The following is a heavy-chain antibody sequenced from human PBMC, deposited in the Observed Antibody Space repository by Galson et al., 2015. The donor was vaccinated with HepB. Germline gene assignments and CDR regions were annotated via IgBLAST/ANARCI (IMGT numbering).Heavy chain of an antibody. J-gene: IGHJ1*01. V-gene: IGHV3-23*01. CDR1: GFTFSSYA. D-gene: IGHD4-17*01. CDR3: AKDLLPYGDYGVGYFQH. Sequence: SLRLSCAASGFTFSSYAMSWVRQAPGKGLEWVSAISGSGGSTYYADSVKGRFTISRGNSKNTLYLQMNSLRAEDTAVYYCAKDLLPYGDYGVGYFQHWGQGTLVTVSS. CDR2: ISGSGGST.